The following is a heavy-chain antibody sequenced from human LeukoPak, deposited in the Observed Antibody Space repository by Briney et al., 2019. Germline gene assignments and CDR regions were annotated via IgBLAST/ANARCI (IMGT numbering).Heavy chain of an antibody. CDR2: INHSGRT. J-gene: IGHJ4*02. V-gene: IGHV4-34*01. Sequence: LPETLSLTCAVHGGSLSNYYWIWIRQPPGKGLEWIGEINHSGRTHYNPSLKSRVTISIDTSKNQFSLKLSSVTAADTAVYYCAIEAIVGAPRGDYWGQGTPVTVSS. D-gene: IGHD1-26*01. CDR1: GGSLSNYY. CDR3: AIEAIVGAPRGDY.